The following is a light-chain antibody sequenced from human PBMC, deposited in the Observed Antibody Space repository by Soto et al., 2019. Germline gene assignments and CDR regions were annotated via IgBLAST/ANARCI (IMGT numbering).Light chain of an antibody. CDR1: QSVNSN. J-gene: IGKJ1*01. Sequence: ETVMTQSPATLSVSPGERATLSCRASQSVNSNLAWYQQKLGQAPRVLIYGASTRATGIPARFSGSGSGTEFILTISSLQSEDFALYYCQEYNTWPSTFGQGTKVEIK. V-gene: IGKV3-15*01. CDR3: QEYNTWPST. CDR2: GAS.